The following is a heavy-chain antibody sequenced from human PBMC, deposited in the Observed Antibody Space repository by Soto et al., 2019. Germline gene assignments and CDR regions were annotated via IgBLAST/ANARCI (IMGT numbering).Heavy chain of an antibody. J-gene: IGHJ5*02. Sequence: SVKVSCKASGFTFTSSAVQWVRQARGQRLEWIGWIVVGSGNTNYAQKFQERVTITRDVSTSTAYMELSSLRSEDTAVYYCAAGMVRGVIINWFDPWGQGTLVTVSS. CDR2: IVVGSGNT. D-gene: IGHD3-10*01. CDR1: GFTFTSSA. CDR3: AAGMVRGVIINWFDP. V-gene: IGHV1-58*01.